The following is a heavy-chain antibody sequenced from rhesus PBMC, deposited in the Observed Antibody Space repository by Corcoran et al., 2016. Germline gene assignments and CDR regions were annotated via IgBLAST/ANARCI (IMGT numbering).Heavy chain of an antibody. V-gene: IGHV3S5*01. CDR2: INSGGGST. CDR1: GFTFSSYG. Sequence: EVQLVETGGGLVQPGGSLKLSCAASGFTFSSYGMSWVRQAPGKGLEWVSAINSGGGSTYSADSVKGRFTISRDNSKNTLSLQMSSLRAEDTAVYYCAKDQLGNFDYWGQGVLVTVSS. CDR3: AKDQLGNFDY. D-gene: IGHD7-45*01. J-gene: IGHJ4*01.